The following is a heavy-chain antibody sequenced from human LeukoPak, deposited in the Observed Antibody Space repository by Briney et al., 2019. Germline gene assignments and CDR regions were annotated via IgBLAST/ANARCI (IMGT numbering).Heavy chain of an antibody. CDR3: ARSAYCTNGVCYWFDY. CDR2: IYHSGST. Sequence: SETLSLTCTVSGGSISSGGYYWSWIRQPPGKGLEWIGYIYHSGSTYYNPSLKSRVTISVDRSKNQFSLKLSSVTAADTAVYYCARSAYCTNGVCYWFDYWGQGTLVTVSS. D-gene: IGHD2-8*01. CDR1: GGSISSGGYY. J-gene: IGHJ4*02. V-gene: IGHV4-30-2*01.